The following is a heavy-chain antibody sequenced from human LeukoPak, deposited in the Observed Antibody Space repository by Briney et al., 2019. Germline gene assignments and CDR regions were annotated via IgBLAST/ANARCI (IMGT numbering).Heavy chain of an antibody. CDR1: GFTFSSYG. J-gene: IGHJ4*02. Sequence: PGRSLRLSCAASGFTFSSYGMHWVRQAPGKGLEWVAVIWYDGSNKYYADSVKGRFTISRDNSKNTLYLQMNSLRAEDMAVYYCARDGDYYGSGSYSPAVFDYWGQGTLVTVSS. CDR2: IWYDGSNK. CDR3: ARDGDYYGSGSYSPAVFDY. D-gene: IGHD3-10*01. V-gene: IGHV3-33*01.